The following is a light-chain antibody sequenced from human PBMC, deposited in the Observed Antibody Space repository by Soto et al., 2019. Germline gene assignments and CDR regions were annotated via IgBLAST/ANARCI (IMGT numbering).Light chain of an antibody. CDR1: QSMSDW. CDR2: KAS. J-gene: IGKJ1*01. V-gene: IGKV1-5*03. Sequence: DIQMTQSPSTLSASVGDRVTVTCRASQSMSDWLAWYQQKPGKAPKLLIYKASSLESGVPSRFSGSGSGTEFPLTISSLQPDDFATYYCQQYATVWTFGQGTKVELK. CDR3: QQYATVWT.